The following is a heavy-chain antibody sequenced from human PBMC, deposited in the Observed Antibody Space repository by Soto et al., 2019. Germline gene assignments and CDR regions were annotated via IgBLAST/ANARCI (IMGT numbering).Heavy chain of an antibody. D-gene: IGHD2-15*01. V-gene: IGHV4-39*01. CDR2: IYYSGVT. Sequence: QLQLQESGPGLVKPSETLSLTCTVSGGSISSRSHYWDWIRQPPGKGLEWIGSIYYSGVTYYNTSLQSRVTMSVDTSKTQFSLKLSSVTAADAAVYYCARPENCGGGPCSIDCWGAGNLVTGS. J-gene: IGHJ4*02. CDR1: GGSISSRSHY. CDR3: ARPENCGGGPCSIDC.